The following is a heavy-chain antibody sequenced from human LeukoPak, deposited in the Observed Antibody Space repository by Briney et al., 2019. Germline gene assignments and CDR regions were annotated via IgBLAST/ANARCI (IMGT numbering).Heavy chain of an antibody. CDR1: GFTVSSNY. J-gene: IGHJ4*02. V-gene: IGHV3-66*01. CDR2: IYSGGST. CDR3: ARAKGSGSYLD. D-gene: IGHD3-10*01. Sequence: PGGSLRLSCAASGFTVSSNYMSWVRQAPGKGLEWVSVIYSGGSTYYSDSVKGRFTISRDNSKNTLYLQMNSLRAEDTAVYYCARAKGSGSYLDWGQGTLVTVSS.